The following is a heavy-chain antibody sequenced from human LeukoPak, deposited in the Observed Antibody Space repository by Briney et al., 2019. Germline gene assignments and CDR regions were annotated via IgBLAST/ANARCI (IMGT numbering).Heavy chain of an antibody. CDR2: MIPIFGTA. Sequence: ASVRVSCKASGGTLSSYDIGSVRQAPGRGLDWMGGMIPIFGTANYAQKFQGRVTITADESTSTAYMELSSLRSEDTAVYYCASCGYSYGYGYYYYFDYWGQGTLVTVSS. CDR3: ASCGYSYGYGYYYYFDY. D-gene: IGHD5-18*01. V-gene: IGHV1-69*13. J-gene: IGHJ4*02. CDR1: GGTLSSYD.